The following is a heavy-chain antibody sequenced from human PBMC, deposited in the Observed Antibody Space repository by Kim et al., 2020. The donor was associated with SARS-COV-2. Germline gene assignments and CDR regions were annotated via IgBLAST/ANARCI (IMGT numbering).Heavy chain of an antibody. D-gene: IGHD4-4*01. CDR3: ARASGTVTTFYYHGMDV. V-gene: IGHV4-59*01. J-gene: IGHJ6*02. Sequence: SETLSLTCTVSGGSINSFYWSWTRQPPGKGLEWIGYISYIGNTNYNPSLKSRVTISVDTSKNQFSLKLSSVTAVDTAVYYCARASGTVTTFYYHGMDVWGQGTTVTVSS. CDR1: GGSINSFY. CDR2: ISYIGNT.